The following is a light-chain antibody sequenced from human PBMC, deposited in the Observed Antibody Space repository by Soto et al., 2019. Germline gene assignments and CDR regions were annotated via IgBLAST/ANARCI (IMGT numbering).Light chain of an antibody. CDR3: QQYGASPCA. Sequence: EIVVTQSPDTLSLSPGERATLSCRTSQNIVATYLAWYQQKPGQPPRPLIYGISTRAPGVPDRFRGSGSGKEFTLTISRLEPEDFAVYFRQQYGASPCAFGQGTRLEIK. J-gene: IGKJ2*02. CDR2: GIS. V-gene: IGKV3-20*01. CDR1: QNIVATY.